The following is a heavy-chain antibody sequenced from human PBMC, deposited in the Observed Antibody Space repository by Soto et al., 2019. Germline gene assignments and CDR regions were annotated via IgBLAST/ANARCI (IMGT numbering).Heavy chain of an antibody. J-gene: IGHJ6*02. Sequence: QVQLVQSGAEVKKPGASVKVSCKASGYTFTSYGISWVRQAPGQGLEWMGWISAYNGNTNYAQKLQGRVTMTTHTSTSTAYMELRSLRSDDTAVYYCASTYCSSTSCYGRGVYYYYYGMDVWGQGTTVTVSS. CDR2: ISAYNGNT. D-gene: IGHD2-2*01. V-gene: IGHV1-18*01. CDR1: GYTFTSYG. CDR3: ASTYCSSTSCYGRGVYYYYYGMDV.